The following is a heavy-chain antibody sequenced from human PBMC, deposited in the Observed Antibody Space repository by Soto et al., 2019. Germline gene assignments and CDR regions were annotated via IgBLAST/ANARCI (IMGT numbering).Heavy chain of an antibody. J-gene: IGHJ6*02. CDR1: EFTFSRYA. CDR3: AKGKVAYDNSGLQYFYYFPMNV. V-gene: IGHV3-23*01. CDR2: ISGGGGTT. D-gene: IGHD3-22*01. Sequence: EVQLLESGGDLVQPGGSLRLSCAASEFTFSRYAMNWVRQAPGKGLEWVSVISGGGGTTYYADSVKGRFRISRDNSTNTLSLQMNSLRVEDTAVYYCAKGKVAYDNSGLQYFYYFPMNVWGQGTTVTVSS.